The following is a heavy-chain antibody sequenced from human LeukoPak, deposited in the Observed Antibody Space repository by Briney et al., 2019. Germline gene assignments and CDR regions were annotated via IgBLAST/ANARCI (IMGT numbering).Heavy chain of an antibody. V-gene: IGHV1-3*01. CDR1: GYTFAGHY. Sequence: ASVKVSCKASGYTFAGHYMHWVRQAPGQGLEWMGWINAGNGNTKYSQKFQGRVTITRDTSASTAYMELSSLRSEDTAVYYCARGHDILTGEPRTFDYWGQGTLVTVSS. CDR3: ARGHDILTGEPRTFDY. J-gene: IGHJ4*02. CDR2: INAGNGNT. D-gene: IGHD3-9*01.